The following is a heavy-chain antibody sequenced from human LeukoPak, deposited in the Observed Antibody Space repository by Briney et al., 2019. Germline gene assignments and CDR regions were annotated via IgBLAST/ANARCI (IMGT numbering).Heavy chain of an antibody. Sequence: ASVKVSCKGSGYTFTNYAVHWVRQAPGQRLEWLGWINPGNGDTKYSQNFQGRVTVTSDTSAATAYVELNSLTSEDTAVYYCARERWHCRVNCYSVYYYALDVWGQGTTVPSP. CDR1: GYTFTNYA. J-gene: IGHJ6*02. D-gene: IGHD2-15*01. CDR2: INPGNGDT. V-gene: IGHV1-3*01. CDR3: ARERWHCRVNCYSVYYYALDV.